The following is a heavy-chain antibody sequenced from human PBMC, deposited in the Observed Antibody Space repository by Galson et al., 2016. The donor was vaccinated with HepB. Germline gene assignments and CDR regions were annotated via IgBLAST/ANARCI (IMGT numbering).Heavy chain of an antibody. CDR3: ARGLYCSRTTCYTAPFEY. D-gene: IGHD2-2*02. V-gene: IGHV4-59*01. CDR1: GGSISHYY. CDR2: IYYSGST. Sequence: ETLPLTCSVSGGSISHYYWSWIRQPPGKGLEWIGYIYYSGSTTYNPSLKSRVSMSVDTSKNQFSLRLNSVTAADTAVYYCARGLYCSRTTCYTAPFEYWGQGAPVTVSS. J-gene: IGHJ4*02.